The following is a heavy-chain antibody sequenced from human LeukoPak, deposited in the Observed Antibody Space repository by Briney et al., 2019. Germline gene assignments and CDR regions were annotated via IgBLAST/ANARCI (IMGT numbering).Heavy chain of an antibody. CDR3: ARGADYCGGDCLDY. V-gene: IGHV1-2*02. J-gene: IGHJ4*02. Sequence: ASVKVSFKTSGYTFTGYYMHWVRQAPGQGLEWMGWINPNSGGTNYAQKFQGRVTMTRDTSISTAYMELSRLRSDDTAVYYCARGADYCGGDCLDYWGQGTLVTVSS. D-gene: IGHD2-21*02. CDR2: INPNSGGT. CDR1: GYTFTGYY.